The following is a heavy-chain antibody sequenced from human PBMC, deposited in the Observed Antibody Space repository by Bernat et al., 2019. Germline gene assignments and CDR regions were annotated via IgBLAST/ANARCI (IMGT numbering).Heavy chain of an antibody. CDR3: QTNRGIYMEWELADY. CDR1: GFTFGDYA. Sequence: EVQLVESGGGLVKPGRSLRLSCTASGFTFGDYAMSWFRQAPGKGLEWVGFIRSKAYGGTTEYAASVKGRFTISRDDSKSIAYLQMNSLKTEDTAVYYCQTNRGIYMEWELADYWGQGTLVTVSS. J-gene: IGHJ4*02. V-gene: IGHV3-49*05. D-gene: IGHD1-26*01. CDR2: IRSKAYGGTT.